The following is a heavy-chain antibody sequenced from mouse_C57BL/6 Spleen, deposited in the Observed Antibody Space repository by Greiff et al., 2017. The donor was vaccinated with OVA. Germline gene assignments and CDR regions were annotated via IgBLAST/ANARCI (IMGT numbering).Heavy chain of an antibody. CDR3: ARKDYYGSSDDY. CDR2: IYPGDGDT. Sequence: QVQLKESGPELVKPGASVKISCKASGYAFSSSWMNWVKQRPGKGLEWIGRIYPGDGDTNYNGKFKGKATLTADNSSSTAYMQLSSLTSEDSAVYFCARKDYYGSSDDYWGQGTTLTVSS. CDR1: GYAFSSSW. J-gene: IGHJ2*01. D-gene: IGHD1-1*01. V-gene: IGHV1-82*01.